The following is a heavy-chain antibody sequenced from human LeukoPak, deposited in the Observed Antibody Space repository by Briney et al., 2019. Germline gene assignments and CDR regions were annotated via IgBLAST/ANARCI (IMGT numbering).Heavy chain of an antibody. CDR2: IYHSGAT. V-gene: IGHV4-30-2*01. CDR3: ARGGTVSFDP. Sequence: NPSETLSLTCAVSGGSINSGTYSWNWILQPPGKGLEWIGYIYHSGATYYNPSLQSRVTISVDRSKNQFSLKVISLIAADTAVYYCARGGTVSFDPWGQGTLVTVSS. D-gene: IGHD2-8*02. CDR1: GGSINSGTYS. J-gene: IGHJ5*02.